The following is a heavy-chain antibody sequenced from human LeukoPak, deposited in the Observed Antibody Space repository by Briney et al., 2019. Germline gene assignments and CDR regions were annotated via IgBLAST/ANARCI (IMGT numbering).Heavy chain of an antibody. CDR3: AKNGGVTTESFDY. Sequence: PGTSLRLSRAASGFTFRSHGMHWVRQAPGKGLEWVAFIWYDGSNKYYTDSVKGRFTISRDNVKNLLYLQMSSLRVEDTAIYYCAKNGGVTTESFDYWGQGTLVTVSS. CDR1: GFTFRSHG. J-gene: IGHJ4*02. V-gene: IGHV3-33*06. D-gene: IGHD3-16*01. CDR2: IWYDGSNK.